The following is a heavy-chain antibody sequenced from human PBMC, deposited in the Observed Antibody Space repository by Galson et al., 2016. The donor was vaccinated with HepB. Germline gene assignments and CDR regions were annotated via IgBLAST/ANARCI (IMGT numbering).Heavy chain of an antibody. J-gene: IGHJ4*02. V-gene: IGHV5-51*01. CDR1: GYRFTSYW. Sequence: QSGAEVKKPGESLKISCSASGYRFTSYWIGWARHMPGKGLEWVGIIHPGDSDTRYNPSFQRQVTISADKSINTAYLQWSSLKASDTAMYYCARHPLIGDYYEHYYFDYWGQGTLVTVSS. D-gene: IGHD7-27*01. CDR3: ARHPLIGDYYEHYYFDY. CDR2: IHPGDSDT.